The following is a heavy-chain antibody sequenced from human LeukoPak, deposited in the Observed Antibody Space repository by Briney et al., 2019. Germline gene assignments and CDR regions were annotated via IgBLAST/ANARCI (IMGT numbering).Heavy chain of an antibody. CDR3: ARDDSHWGDWGERGYYFDY. CDR1: GGTFSSYA. Sequence: GASVKVPCKASGGTFSSYAISWVRQAPGQGLEWMGRIIPILGIANYAQKFQGRVTITADKSTSTAYMELSSLRSEDTAVYYCARDDSHWGDWGERGYYFDYWGQGTLVTVSS. CDR2: IIPILGIA. J-gene: IGHJ4*02. D-gene: IGHD7-27*01. V-gene: IGHV1-69*04.